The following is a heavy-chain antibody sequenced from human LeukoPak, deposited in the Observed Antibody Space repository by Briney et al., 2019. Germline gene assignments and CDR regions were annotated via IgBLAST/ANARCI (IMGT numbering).Heavy chain of an antibody. V-gene: IGHV3-48*01. CDR1: GFSFSSYS. D-gene: IGHD1-1*01. CDR3: VRGGTGNGNYCDF. Sequence: GGSLRLSCAASGFSFSSYSMNWVRQAPGKGLEWLSYIDDRGSPIKYADSVKGRFTISRVNAKNSLSLQMNGLRGEDTAVYYCVRGGTGNGNYCDFWGQGTLVTVSS. J-gene: IGHJ4*02. CDR2: IDDRGSPI.